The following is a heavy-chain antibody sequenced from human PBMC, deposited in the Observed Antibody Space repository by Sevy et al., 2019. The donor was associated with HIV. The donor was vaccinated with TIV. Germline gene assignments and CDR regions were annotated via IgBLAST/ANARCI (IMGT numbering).Heavy chain of an antibody. V-gene: IGHV3-21*01. CDR1: GFTFIDHS. CDR2: LISSHGQV. Sequence: GGSLRLSCAASGFTFIDHSMNWVRQVPGKGLEWVSSLISSHGQVFYADSVRGRFTISRDVANQSLYLHMDSLRAEDTAVYFCARLAYTYGQTSESFDFWGRGTLVTVSS. D-gene: IGHD2-8*01. CDR3: ARLAYTYGQTSESFDF. J-gene: IGHJ4*02.